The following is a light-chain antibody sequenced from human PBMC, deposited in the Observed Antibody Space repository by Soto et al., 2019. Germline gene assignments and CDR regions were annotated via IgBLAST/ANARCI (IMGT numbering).Light chain of an antibody. V-gene: IGKV3-11*01. J-gene: IGKJ1*01. CDR1: QSVSSY. CDR2: DAS. Sequence: EVVLTQSPATLSLSPGERATLSCRASQSVSSYLAWYQQKPGQAPRLLIYDASNRATGIPARFRGSGSGTDFTLTISSLDPEDYAVYYCQQRPSWTFGQGTQVEIK. CDR3: QQRPSWT.